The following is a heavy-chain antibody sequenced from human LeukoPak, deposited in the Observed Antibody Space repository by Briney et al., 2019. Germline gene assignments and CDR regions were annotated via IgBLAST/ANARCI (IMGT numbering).Heavy chain of an antibody. CDR1: GGSIRSSSYD. J-gene: IGHJ4*02. CDR2: IYFSGST. V-gene: IGHV4-39*07. D-gene: IGHD6-13*01. Sequence: SETLSLTCTVSGGSIRSSSYDWGWIRQPPGKGLEWIGSIYFSGSTYFNPSLKSRVTISLDTSKRQFSLKVTSVTAADTAVYYCARDPREEAAAVSFDYWGQGTLVTVSS. CDR3: ARDPREEAAAVSFDY.